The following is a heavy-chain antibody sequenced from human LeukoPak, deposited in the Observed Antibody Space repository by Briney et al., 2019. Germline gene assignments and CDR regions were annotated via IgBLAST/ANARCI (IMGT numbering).Heavy chain of an antibody. CDR1: GGSISSYY. J-gene: IGHJ3*01. V-gene: IGHV4-59*01. CDR2: ISHTGIT. Sequence: SETLSLTCTVSGGSISSYYWSWIRQPPGKGLEWIGYISHTGITKYNPSLKSRATIAVDTSTNQFYVKLSSVTAADTAVYYCAREFSSNRAFDFWGQGTMVTVSS. CDR3: AREFSSNRAFDF.